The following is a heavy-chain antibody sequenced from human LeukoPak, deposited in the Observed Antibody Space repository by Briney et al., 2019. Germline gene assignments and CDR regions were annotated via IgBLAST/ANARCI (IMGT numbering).Heavy chain of an antibody. CDR1: GFSFSRYT. CDR3: ALIAVDWQQPFDY. J-gene: IGHJ4*02. D-gene: IGHD6-13*01. Sequence: PGGSLRLSCAASGFSFSRYTMSWVRQAPGKGLEWISYISSSSTTIKCADSVKGRFIISRDNAKNSVYLQMNSLRAEDTAVYYCALIAVDWQQPFDYWGQGTLVTVSS. CDR2: ISSSSTTI. V-gene: IGHV3-48*01.